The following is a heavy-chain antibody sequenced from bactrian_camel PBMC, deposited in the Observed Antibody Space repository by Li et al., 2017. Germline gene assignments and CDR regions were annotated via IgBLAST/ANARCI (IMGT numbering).Heavy chain of an antibody. Sequence: HVQLVESGGGSVQAGGSLRLSCVGSGFTFSKHCMGWFRQAPGKEREGVATSGYNTWYADSVKDRFTISRDNAKNTLYLQMNSLRPEDTAMYYCAASTGTGALCYRETKYNYWGQGTQVTVS. CDR3: AASTGTGALCYRETKYNY. CDR1: GFTFSKHC. J-gene: IGHJ4*01. D-gene: IGHD5*01. V-gene: IGHV3S55*01. CDR2: TSGYNT.